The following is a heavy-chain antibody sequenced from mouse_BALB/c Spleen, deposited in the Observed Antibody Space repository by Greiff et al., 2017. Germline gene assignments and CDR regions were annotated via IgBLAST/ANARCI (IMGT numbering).Heavy chain of an antibody. CDR1: GYTFTNYW. CDR2: IYPGGGYT. J-gene: IGHJ2*01. CDR3: AREGGYYGSSYGYYLDY. D-gene: IGHD1-1*01. Sequence: VQLQESGAELVRPGTSVKISCKASGYTFTNYWLGWVKQRPGHGLEWIGDIYPGGGYTNYNEKFKGKATLTADASSSTAYMQLSSLTSEVSAVYCCAREGGYYGSSYGYYLDYWGQGTTLTVSS. V-gene: IGHV1-63*02.